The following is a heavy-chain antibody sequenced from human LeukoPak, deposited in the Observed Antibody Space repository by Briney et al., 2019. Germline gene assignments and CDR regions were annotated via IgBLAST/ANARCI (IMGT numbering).Heavy chain of an antibody. CDR3: AKWKWGGGREQLVNLFDR. V-gene: IGHV3-23*01. CDR1: GFTFSSYA. Sequence: GGSLRLSCAASGFTFSSYAMSWVRQAPGKGLEWVSAISGSGGSTSSADSVKGRFTISRDNSKNTLYLQMDGRRAGGTAVYYCAKWKWGGGREQLVNLFDRWGQGTLVTVSS. J-gene: IGHJ5*02. D-gene: IGHD6-6*01. CDR2: ISGSGGST.